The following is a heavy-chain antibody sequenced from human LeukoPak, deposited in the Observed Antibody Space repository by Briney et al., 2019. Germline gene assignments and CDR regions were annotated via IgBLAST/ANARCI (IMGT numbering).Heavy chain of an antibody. J-gene: IGHJ4*02. CDR2: IYSGGST. V-gene: IGHV3-53*01. Sequence: GGSLRLSCAASGFTVSSNDMSWVRQAPGKGLECISVIYSGGSTDYADSVKGRLTISRDNSKNTLYLQMNSLRAEDTAVYYCARVLGVYDSSGYEYWGQGTLVTVSS. D-gene: IGHD3-22*01. CDR3: ARVLGVYDSSGYEY. CDR1: GFTVSSND.